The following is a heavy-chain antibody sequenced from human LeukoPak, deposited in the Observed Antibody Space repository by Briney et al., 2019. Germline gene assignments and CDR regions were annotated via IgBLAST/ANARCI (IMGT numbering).Heavy chain of an antibody. CDR2: ISGSGGST. CDR3: AKDGGGRGWYFGAPFDY. CDR1: GFTFSSYA. V-gene: IGHV3-23*01. J-gene: IGHJ4*02. D-gene: IGHD6-19*01. Sequence: SGGSLRLSCAASGFTFSSYAMSWVRQSPGKGLEWVSAISGSGGSTYYAGSVKGRFTISRDNSKNTLYLQMNSLRAEDTAVYYCAKDGGGRGWYFGAPFDYWGQGTLVTVSS.